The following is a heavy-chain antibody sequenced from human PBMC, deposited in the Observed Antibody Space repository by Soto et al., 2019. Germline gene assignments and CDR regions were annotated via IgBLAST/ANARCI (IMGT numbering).Heavy chain of an antibody. J-gene: IGHJ6*02. CDR2: IYYSGST. Sequence: QVQLQESGPGLVKPSETLSLTCSVSGGSISSSYWSWIRQPPGKGLEWIGYIYYSGSTNYNPSLKSLFTISVDRSRIQFSLILTSGTAADTAVYYCATSKIWFGELSPDYYGLDVWGQGTTVTVS. CDR3: ATSKIWFGELSPDYYGLDV. CDR1: GGSISSSY. D-gene: IGHD3-10*01. V-gene: IGHV4-59*01.